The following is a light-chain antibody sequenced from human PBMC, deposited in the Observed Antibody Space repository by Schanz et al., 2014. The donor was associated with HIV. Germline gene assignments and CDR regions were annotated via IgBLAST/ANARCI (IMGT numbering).Light chain of an antibody. Sequence: QSALTQPASVSGSPGQSITIPCTGTSSDVGGYNYVAWYQQHPGKAPKLMIFEASKRPSGVSNRFSGSRSGNTASLTISGLQAEDEAHYYCCSYAGISPSVVFGGGTKVTVL. CDR2: EAS. V-gene: IGLV2-23*01. J-gene: IGLJ2*01. CDR3: CSYAGISPSVV. CDR1: SSDVGGYNY.